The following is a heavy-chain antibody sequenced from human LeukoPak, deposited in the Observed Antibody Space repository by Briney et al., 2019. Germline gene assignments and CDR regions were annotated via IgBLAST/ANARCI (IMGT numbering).Heavy chain of an antibody. J-gene: IGHJ6*02. D-gene: IGHD2/OR15-2a*01. CDR1: GGSFGDFY. CDR3: ARNDYFGINNGMDV. Sequence: SGTLSLTCAVSGGSFGDFYWSWIRQPPGKGLEWIGEINHSGYTNYYPSLKSRVTISVDTSKNQFSLRLSSVTAADTAVYYCARNDYFGINNGMDVWGQGTTVTVS. CDR2: INHSGYT. V-gene: IGHV4-34*01.